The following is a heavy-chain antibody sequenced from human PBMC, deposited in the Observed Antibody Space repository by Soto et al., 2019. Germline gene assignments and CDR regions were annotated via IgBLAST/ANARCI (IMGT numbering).Heavy chain of an antibody. CDR1: GFTFSSFG. J-gene: IGHJ4*02. CDR2: ISDDGSSK. Sequence: QVLLMESGGGVVQPGRSLRISCAVSGFTFSSFGMHWVRQAPGKGLEWVAVISDDGSSKHYADSLKGRFTISRDNSNNTLDLQMDSLGPEDTAVYYCAKDRWGDFGDLNLPGYWGQGTLVTVSS. D-gene: IGHD4-17*01. CDR3: AKDRWGDFGDLNLPGY. V-gene: IGHV3-30*18.